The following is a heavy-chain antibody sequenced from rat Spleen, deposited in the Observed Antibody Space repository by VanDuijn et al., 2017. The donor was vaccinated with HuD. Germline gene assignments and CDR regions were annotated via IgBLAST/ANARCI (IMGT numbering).Heavy chain of an antibody. CDR3: ARGSADY. CDR2: IWGNGNT. CDR1: GFSLSSYG. Sequence: QVELKESGPGLVQPSETLSLTCTVSGFSLSSYGVIWVRQPPGKGLEWMGVIWGNGNTNYNPALKSRLSISRDTSKSQVFLKVNSLKTEDTAMYFCARGSADYWGQGVMVTVSS. V-gene: IGHV2-13*01. J-gene: IGHJ2*01.